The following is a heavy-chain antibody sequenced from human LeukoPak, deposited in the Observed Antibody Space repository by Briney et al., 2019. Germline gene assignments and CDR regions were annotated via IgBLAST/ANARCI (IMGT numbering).Heavy chain of an antibody. CDR3: ARDASDYYGSGSKLY. V-gene: IGHV3-30*03. J-gene: IGHJ4*02. CDR1: GFTFSSYG. CDR2: ISYDGSNK. Sequence: GGSLRLSCAASGFTFSSYGMHWVRQAPGKGLEWVAVISYDGSNKYYADSVKGRFTISRDNSKNTLYLQMNSLRAEDTAVYYCARDASDYYGSGSKLYWGQGTLVTVSS. D-gene: IGHD3-10*01.